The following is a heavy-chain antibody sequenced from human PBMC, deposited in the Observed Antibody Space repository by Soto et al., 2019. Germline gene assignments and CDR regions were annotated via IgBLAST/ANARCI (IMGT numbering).Heavy chain of an antibody. Sequence: EVQLVESGGGLVQPGRSLRLSCAASGFTFDDYAMHWVRQAPGKGLEWVSGISWNSGSIGYADSVKGRFTISRDNAKNSLYLQMNSLRAEDTALYYCAKDTGDYLSGWFDPWGQGTLVTVSS. D-gene: IGHD4-17*01. V-gene: IGHV3-9*01. CDR1: GFTFDDYA. J-gene: IGHJ5*02. CDR3: AKDTGDYLSGWFDP. CDR2: ISWNSGSI.